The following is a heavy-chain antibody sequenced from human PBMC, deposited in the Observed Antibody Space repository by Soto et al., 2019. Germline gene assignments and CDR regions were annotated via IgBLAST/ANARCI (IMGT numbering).Heavy chain of an antibody. V-gene: IGHV4-59*01. CDR2: IYYSGST. CDR1: GGSISSYY. CDR3: ARDLRSVIAAAGAPDYYYGMDV. Sequence: PSETLSLTCTVSGGSISSYYWSWIRQPPGKGLEWIGYIYYSGSTNYNPSLKSRVTISVDTSKNQFSLKLSSVTAADTAVYYCARDLRSVIAAAGAPDYYYGMDVWGQGTTVTVSS. D-gene: IGHD6-13*01. J-gene: IGHJ6*02.